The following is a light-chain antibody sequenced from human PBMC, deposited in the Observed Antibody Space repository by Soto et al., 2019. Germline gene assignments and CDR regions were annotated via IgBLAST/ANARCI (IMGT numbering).Light chain of an antibody. Sequence: QSVLTQPPSASGTPGQRVTISCSGSSSNIETNTVSWFQQLPRTAPKLLIYSNNQRPSGVPDRFSGSKSGTSASLAISGRQSEDEANYYCAAWDDSLNGPHYVFGTGTKVTVL. CDR3: AAWDDSLNGPHYV. V-gene: IGLV1-44*01. CDR1: SSNIETNT. CDR2: SNN. J-gene: IGLJ1*01.